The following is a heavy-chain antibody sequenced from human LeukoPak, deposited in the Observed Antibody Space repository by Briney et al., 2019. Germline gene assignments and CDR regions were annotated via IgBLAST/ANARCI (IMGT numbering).Heavy chain of an antibody. Sequence: ASVKVSRKVSGYTLTELSMHWVRQAPGKGLEWMGGFDPEDGETIYAQKFQGRVTMTEDTSTDTAYMELSSLRSEDAAVYYCATDTRLLWFGDKNAFDIWGQGTMVTVSS. J-gene: IGHJ3*02. V-gene: IGHV1-24*01. CDR2: FDPEDGET. CDR3: ATDTRLLWFGDKNAFDI. CDR1: GYTLTELS. D-gene: IGHD3-10*01.